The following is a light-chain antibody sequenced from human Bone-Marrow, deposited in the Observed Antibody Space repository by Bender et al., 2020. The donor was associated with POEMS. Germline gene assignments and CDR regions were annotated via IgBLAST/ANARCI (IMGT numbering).Light chain of an antibody. CDR3: QTWDSSRVV. Sequence: QSALTQPASVSGSPGQSITISCTGTSSDVGGYNFVSWYQQLPGKAPKLLIYDVSDRPSGLSNRFSGSNSGNTATLTISGTQAMDEADYYCQTWDSSRVVFGGGTKLTVL. V-gene: IGLV2-14*01. CDR1: SSDVGGYNF. CDR2: DVS. J-gene: IGLJ2*01.